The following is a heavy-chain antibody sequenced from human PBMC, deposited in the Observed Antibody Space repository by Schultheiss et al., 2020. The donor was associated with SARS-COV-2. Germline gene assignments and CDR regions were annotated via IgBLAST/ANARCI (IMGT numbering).Heavy chain of an antibody. Sequence: GGSLRLSCAASGFTFSSYAMSWVRQAPGKGLEWVSAISGSGGSTYYADSVKGRFTISRDNSKNTLYLQMNSLKTEDTAVYYCTTSFWPVPSPDYWGQGTLVTVSS. CDR3: TTSFWPVPSPDY. J-gene: IGHJ4*02. V-gene: IGHV3-23*01. CDR1: GFTFSSYA. D-gene: IGHD3-16*02. CDR2: ISGSGGST.